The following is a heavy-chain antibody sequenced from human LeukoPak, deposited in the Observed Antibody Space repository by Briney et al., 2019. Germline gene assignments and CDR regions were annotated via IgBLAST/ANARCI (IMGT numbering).Heavy chain of an antibody. CDR2: IKKRPERYAT. Sequence: GGSLRLSCTASGFSFKDHFMDWVRQAPGKGLEWVGRIKKRPERYATEYAASVKGRFTISRDDSKSSLYLQMNSLKIEDTAVYYCIRDNSGYDNWGQGILVTVSS. J-gene: IGHJ4*02. V-gene: IGHV3-72*01. CDR1: GFSFKDHF. D-gene: IGHD3-10*01. CDR3: IRDNSGYDN.